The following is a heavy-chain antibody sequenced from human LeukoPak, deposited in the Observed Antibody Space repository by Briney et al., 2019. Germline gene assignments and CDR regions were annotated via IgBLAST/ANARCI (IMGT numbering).Heavy chain of an antibody. V-gene: IGHV4-4*07. Sequence: PSETLSLTCTVSGGSISTYYWSWVRQPAGKGLEWIGRIHTSGSVDYNPSLKSRVTMSVDTSKKQFSLTLSSVTAADTAMCYCARESSMTARPFVSIDYWGQGTLVTVSS. CDR1: GGSISTYY. CDR2: IHTSGSV. J-gene: IGHJ4*02. D-gene: IGHD6-6*01. CDR3: ARESSMTARPFVSIDY.